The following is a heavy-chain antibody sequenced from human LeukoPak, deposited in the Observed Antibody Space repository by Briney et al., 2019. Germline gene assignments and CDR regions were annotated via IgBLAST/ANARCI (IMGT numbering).Heavy chain of an antibody. J-gene: IGHJ4*02. CDR1: VGSFSGYY. CDR3: ARGLWFGECRPYYYDY. Sequence: SETLSLTCAVYVGSFSGYYWSCISHPPGKGREYIGEINGSGSTNYNPSLRSRVTISVDTSMNQFSLKMRSVTAADTADYYCARGLWFGECRPYYYDYWGQGNLVTVST. V-gene: IGHV4-34*01. CDR2: INGSGST. D-gene: IGHD3-10*01.